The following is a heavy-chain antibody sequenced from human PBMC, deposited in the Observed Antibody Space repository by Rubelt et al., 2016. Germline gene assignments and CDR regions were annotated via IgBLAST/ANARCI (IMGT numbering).Heavy chain of an antibody. CDR2: INPSGST. CDR1: SGSFSAYY. D-gene: IGHD6-13*01. V-gene: IGHV4-34*01. Sequence: QVQLQQWGAGLLKPSETLSLTCAVYSGSFSAYYWTWVRQPPGKGLEWIGEINPSGSTNHNPSLKSRVIVSVDTSKKQFSLKLSLVTAADTAVYYCARGDNRLAASGNWYFDLWGRGTLVTVSS. CDR3: ARGDNRLAASGNWYFDL. J-gene: IGHJ2*01.